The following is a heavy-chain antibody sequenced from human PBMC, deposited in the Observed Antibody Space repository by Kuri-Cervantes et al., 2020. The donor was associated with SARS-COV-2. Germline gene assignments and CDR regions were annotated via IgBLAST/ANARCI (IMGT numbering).Heavy chain of an antibody. CDR1: GYTFSAYY. CDR3: ATVGDYYDSSAYFEY. D-gene: IGHD3-22*01. J-gene: IGHJ4*02. CDR2: INPNSGGT. V-gene: IGHV1-2*06. Sequence: SVKVSCKASGYTFSAYYMHWVRQAPGQGLEWMGRINPNSGGTNYAQNFQGRVTMTRDTSISTAYMELSSLRSDDTAFYYCATVGDYYDSSAYFEYWGQGTLVTVSS.